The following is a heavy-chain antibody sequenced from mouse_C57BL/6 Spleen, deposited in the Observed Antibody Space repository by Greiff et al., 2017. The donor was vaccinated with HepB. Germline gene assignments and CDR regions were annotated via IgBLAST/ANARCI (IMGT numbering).Heavy chain of an antibody. J-gene: IGHJ3*01. Sequence: EVMLVESGGGLVQPGGSLSLSCAASGFTFTDYYMSWVRQPPGKALEWLGFIRNKANGYTTEYSASVKGRFTISRDNSQSILYLQMNALRAEDSATYYCARYRPEVWFAYWGQGTLVTVSA. V-gene: IGHV7-3*01. CDR2: IRNKANGYTT. CDR3: ARYRPEVWFAY. CDR1: GFTFTDYY.